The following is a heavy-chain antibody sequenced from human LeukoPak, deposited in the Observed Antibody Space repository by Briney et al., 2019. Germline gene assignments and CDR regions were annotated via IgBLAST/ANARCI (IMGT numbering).Heavy chain of an antibody. D-gene: IGHD3-10*01. CDR3: ARGGGLLRYYFDY. J-gene: IGHJ4*02. Sequence: ASVKVSCKASGYTFTSYGISWVRQAPGRGLEWMGIINPSGGSTSYAQKFQGRVTMTRDTSTSTVYMELSSLRSEDTAVYYCARGGGLLRYYFDYWGQGTLVTVSS. CDR2: INPSGGST. V-gene: IGHV1-46*01. CDR1: GYTFTSYG.